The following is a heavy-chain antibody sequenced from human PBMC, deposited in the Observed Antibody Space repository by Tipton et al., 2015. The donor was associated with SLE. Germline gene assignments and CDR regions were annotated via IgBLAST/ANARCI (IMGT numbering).Heavy chain of an antibody. V-gene: IGHV4-31*03. J-gene: IGHJ6*03. D-gene: IGHD2-21*01. CDR3: ARDSCGGDCYGYYYMDV. CDR2: IYYSGST. CDR1: GDSISGGYY. Sequence: TLSLTCTVSGDSISGGYYWSWIRQHPGKGLEWIGYIYYSGSTYYNPSLKSRVTISVDTSKNQFSLKLSSVTAADTAVYYCARDSCGGDCYGYYYMDVWGKGTTVTVSS.